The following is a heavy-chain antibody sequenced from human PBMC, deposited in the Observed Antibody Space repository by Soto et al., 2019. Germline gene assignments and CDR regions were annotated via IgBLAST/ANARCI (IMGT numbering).Heavy chain of an antibody. D-gene: IGHD3-9*01. V-gene: IGHV1-69*08. Sequence: QVQLVQSGAEVKKPGSSVKVSCKASGGTFSSYTISWVRQAPGQGLEWMGRIFPILGIANYAQKFQGRVTITANKSTSTAYMELSSLRSEDTAVYYCAREGYYDMLTGYSDNWFDPWGQGTLVTVSS. CDR3: AREGYYDMLTGYSDNWFDP. J-gene: IGHJ5*02. CDR1: GGTFSSYT. CDR2: IFPILGIA.